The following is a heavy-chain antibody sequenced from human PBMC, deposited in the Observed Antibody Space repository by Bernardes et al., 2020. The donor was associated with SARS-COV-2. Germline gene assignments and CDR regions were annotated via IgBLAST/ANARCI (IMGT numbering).Heavy chain of an antibody. Sequence: GGSLRLSCAASGFTFSDYAMHWVRQAPGKGLEWVSGISGSGGDTYYADSVKGRFTISRDYSKNTLYLQVNSLRPEDTALYYCARVSFSIAVAGELDYWGQGTLVTVSA. V-gene: IGHV3-23*01. CDR2: ISGSGGDT. CDR3: ARVSFSIAVAGELDY. D-gene: IGHD6-19*01. J-gene: IGHJ4*02. CDR1: GFTFSDYA.